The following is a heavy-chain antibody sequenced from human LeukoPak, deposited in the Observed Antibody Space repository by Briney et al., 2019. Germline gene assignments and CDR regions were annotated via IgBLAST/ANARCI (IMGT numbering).Heavy chain of an antibody. V-gene: IGHV3-48*04. CDR1: GFTLSSYS. CDR2: ISSTSSAI. Sequence: GGSLRLSCAASGFTLSSYSMNWVRQAPGKGLEWLSYISSTSSAIYYADSLKGRFTISRDNAKNSLYLQMDSLRAEDTAVYYCARVIGSYGDSAYWGQGTLGTVSS. J-gene: IGHJ4*02. CDR3: ARVIGSYGDSAY. D-gene: IGHD3-16*01.